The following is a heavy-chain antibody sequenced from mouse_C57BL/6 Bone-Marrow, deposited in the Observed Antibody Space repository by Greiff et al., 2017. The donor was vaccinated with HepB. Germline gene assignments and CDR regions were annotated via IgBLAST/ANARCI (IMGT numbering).Heavy chain of an antibody. D-gene: IGHD1-1*01. CDR3: AIITTVVAKGDY. J-gene: IGHJ2*01. CDR2: IYPGSGST. CDR1: GYTFTSYW. Sequence: QVQLQQSGAELVKPGASVKMSCKASGYTFTSYWITWVKQRPGQGLEWIGDIYPGSGSTNYNEKFKSKATLTVDTSSSTAYMQLSSLTSEDSAVYYCAIITTVVAKGDYWGQGTTLTVSS. V-gene: IGHV1-55*01.